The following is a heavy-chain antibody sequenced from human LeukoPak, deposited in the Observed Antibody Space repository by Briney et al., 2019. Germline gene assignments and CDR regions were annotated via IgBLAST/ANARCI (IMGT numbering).Heavy chain of an antibody. J-gene: IGHJ4*02. CDR2: ISYDGSNK. D-gene: IGHD6-6*01. V-gene: IGHV3-30*18. CDR3: ANKGAARPFDY. CDR1: GFTFSSYG. Sequence: GRSLRLSCAASGFTFSSYGMHWVRQAPGKGLEWVAVISYDGSNKYYADSVKGQFTISRDNSKNTLYLQMNSLRAEDTAVYYCANKGAARPFDYWGQGTLVTVSS.